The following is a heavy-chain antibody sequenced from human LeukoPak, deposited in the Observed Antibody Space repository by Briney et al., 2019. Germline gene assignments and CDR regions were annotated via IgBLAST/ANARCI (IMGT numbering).Heavy chain of an antibody. CDR3: ARGLGVVTAQSEQPKPRYFDL. CDR2: ISGYNGIT. V-gene: IGHV1-18*01. Sequence: VASVKVSCKASGYTFISYGISWVRQAPGQGLEWMGWISGYNGITNYAQNPQGRVTMTTDTSTSTAYMELRSLRSDDTAVYYCARGLGVVTAQSEQPKPRYFDLWGRGTQVTVSS. D-gene: IGHD2-21*02. CDR1: GYTFISYG. J-gene: IGHJ2*01.